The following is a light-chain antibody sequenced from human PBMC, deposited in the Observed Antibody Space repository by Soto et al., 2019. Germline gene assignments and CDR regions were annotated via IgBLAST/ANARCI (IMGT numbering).Light chain of an antibody. CDR1: QGIRTE. V-gene: IGKV1-6*01. J-gene: IGKJ1*01. CDR2: AAS. Sequence: ATQMTQSPSSLSASVGDRVTIACRASQGIRTELGWYQQKAGEAPKLLIYAASTLQSGVQPRFSGSGSGTDVTLTISSLQPEDFATYYCLQDYDYPRTFGQGTKVEMK. CDR3: LQDYDYPRT.